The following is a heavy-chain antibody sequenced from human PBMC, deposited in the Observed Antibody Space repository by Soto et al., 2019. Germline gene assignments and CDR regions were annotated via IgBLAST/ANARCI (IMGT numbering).Heavy chain of an antibody. D-gene: IGHD2-15*01. CDR1: GFTFINYS. CDR2: ISSSSTYI. V-gene: IGHV3-21*01. Sequence: PGGSLRLSCAASGFTFINYSINWVLQAPGKGLDWVSSISSSSTYIFYADSVEGRFTISRDNAKNSLYLQMNSLRAEDTAVYYCARSVSDCSGGSCYSYYFDYWGQGTLVTVSS. J-gene: IGHJ4*02. CDR3: ARSVSDCSGGSCYSYYFDY.